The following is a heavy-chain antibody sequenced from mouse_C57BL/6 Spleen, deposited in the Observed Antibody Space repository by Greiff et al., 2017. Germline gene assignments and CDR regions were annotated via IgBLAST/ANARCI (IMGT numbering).Heavy chain of an antibody. CDR3: SRYLLYDYAMDY. CDR1: GYTFTSYW. D-gene: IGHD2-3*01. J-gene: IGHJ4*01. CDR2: IDPSDSYT. V-gene: IGHV1-69*01. Sequence: QVQLKQPGAELVMPGASVKLSCKASGYTFTSYWMHWVKQRPGQGLEWIGEIDPSDSYTNYNQKFKGKPTWTVDKSSSTAYMQLSSLTSADSAVYYWSRYLLYDYAMDYWGQGTSVTVSS.